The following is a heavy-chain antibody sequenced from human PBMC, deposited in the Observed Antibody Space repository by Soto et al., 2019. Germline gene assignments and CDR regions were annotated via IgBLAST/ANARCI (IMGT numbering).Heavy chain of an antibody. V-gene: IGHV3-30*18. D-gene: IGHD6-19*01. J-gene: IGHJ4*02. CDR2: ISYDGSNK. Sequence: PGGSLRLSCAASGFTFSSYGMHWVRQAPGKGLEWVAVISYDGSNKYYADSVKGRFTISRDNSKNTLYLQMNSLRAEDTAVYYCAKAHEYSSGPDYWGQGTLVTVSS. CDR3: AKAHEYSSGPDY. CDR1: GFTFSSYG.